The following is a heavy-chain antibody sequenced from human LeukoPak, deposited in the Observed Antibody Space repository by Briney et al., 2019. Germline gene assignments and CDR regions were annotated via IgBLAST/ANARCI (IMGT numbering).Heavy chain of an antibody. J-gene: IGHJ3*02. Sequence: GGSLRLSCAASGFTFSTYWMHWVRQAPGKGLVWVSRINPDESSTSYADSVKGRFTISRDNAKNTLYLRMNSLRAEDTAVYYCAREFEGQEAGAYGSGSYDVFDIWGQGTMVTVSS. CDR3: AREFEGQEAGAYGSGSYDVFDI. D-gene: IGHD3-10*01. CDR1: GFTFSTYW. V-gene: IGHV3-74*01. CDR2: INPDESST.